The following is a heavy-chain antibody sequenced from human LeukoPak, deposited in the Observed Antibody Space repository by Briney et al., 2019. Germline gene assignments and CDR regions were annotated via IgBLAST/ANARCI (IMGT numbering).Heavy chain of an antibody. CDR3: ARQIFSWDSSDY. J-gene: IGHJ4*02. D-gene: IGHD2-15*01. Sequence: ASVKVSCKVSGYTLTELSMHWVRQAPGKGLEWMGIINPSGGSTSYAQKFQGRVTMTRDTSTSTVYMELSSLRSEDTAVYYCARQIFSWDSSDYWGQGTLVTVSS. CDR1: GYTLTELS. V-gene: IGHV1-46*03. CDR2: INPSGGST.